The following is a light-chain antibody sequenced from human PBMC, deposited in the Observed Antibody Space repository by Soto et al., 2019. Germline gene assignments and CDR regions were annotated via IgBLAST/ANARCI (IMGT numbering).Light chain of an antibody. CDR2: DVS. CDR1: SSDVGDYNY. Sequence: QSALTQPACVSGSPGQSITISCTGTSSDVGDYNYVSWYQHHPGKAPKLMIFDVSNRPSGVSNRFSGSKSGNTASLTISGLQAQDEADYYCSSYASSSTLVLFGGGTKLTVL. J-gene: IGLJ2*01. CDR3: SSYASSSTLVL. V-gene: IGLV2-14*03.